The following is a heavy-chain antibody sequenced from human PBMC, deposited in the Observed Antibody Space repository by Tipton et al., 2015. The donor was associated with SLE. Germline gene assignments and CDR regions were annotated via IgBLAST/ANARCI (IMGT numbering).Heavy chain of an antibody. J-gene: IGHJ4*02. Sequence: SLRLSCAASGFTFSYYSMHWVRQTPDKGLEWVAVISYDGSNEYHADSVKGRFTISRDTSKNTLDLQMNSLRPEDTAVYYCARDYYDSSGYCVYWGQGTLDTVSS. V-gene: IGHV3-30-3*01. CDR3: ARDYYDSSGYCVY. CDR2: ISYDGSNE. CDR1: GFTFSYYS. D-gene: IGHD3-22*01.